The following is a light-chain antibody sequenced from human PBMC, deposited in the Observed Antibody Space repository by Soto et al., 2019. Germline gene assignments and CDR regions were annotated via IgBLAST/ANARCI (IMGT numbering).Light chain of an antibody. Sequence: IGLAHCPGTLSFSAGERATLSFRASQSVSISYLAWYQQKPGQAPRLLIYGASSRATGIPDRFSGSGSGTDFTLTISSLQPDDFATYYCQQFHSSSRTFGQGTKVDIK. V-gene: IGKV3-20*01. CDR3: QQFHSSSRT. J-gene: IGKJ1*01. CDR1: QSVSISY. CDR2: GAS.